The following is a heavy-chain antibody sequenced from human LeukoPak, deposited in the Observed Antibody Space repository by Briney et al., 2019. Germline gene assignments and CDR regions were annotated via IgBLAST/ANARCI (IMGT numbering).Heavy chain of an antibody. V-gene: IGHV3-30*18. CDR3: AKSGIAAAGQRGYFDY. CDR2: ISNDGSNK. D-gene: IGHD6-13*01. CDR1: GFTFSTYG. J-gene: IGHJ4*02. Sequence: GGSLRLSCAASGFTFSTYGIHWVRQAPGKGLEWVAVISNDGSNKYYANSVKGRFTISRDNSKNTVYLQMNSLRGEDTAVYYCAKSGIAAAGQRGYFDYWGRGTLVTVSS.